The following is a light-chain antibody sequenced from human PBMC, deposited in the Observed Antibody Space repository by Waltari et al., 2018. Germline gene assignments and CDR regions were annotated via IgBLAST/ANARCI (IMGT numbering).Light chain of an antibody. CDR1: SSNIGSNY. CDR3: AAWDDSLSGVV. Sequence: QSVLTQPPSASGTPGQRVTISCSGSSSNIGSNYVYWYQQLPGMAPKRLIYRNNQRPSGFPDRFSGSTSGTSASRAISGLRSEDEADYYCAAWDDSLSGVVFGGGTKLTVL. CDR2: RNN. V-gene: IGLV1-47*01. J-gene: IGLJ2*01.